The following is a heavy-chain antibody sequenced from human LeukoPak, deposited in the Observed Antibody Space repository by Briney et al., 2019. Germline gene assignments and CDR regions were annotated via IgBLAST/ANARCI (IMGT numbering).Heavy chain of an antibody. J-gene: IGHJ4*02. CDR3: ARNFFHCSGGSCYYPVFDY. Sequence: GGSLRLSCAASGFTFSSYEMNWVRQAPGKGLEWVSYISSSGSTIYYADSVKGRFTISRDNAKNSLHLQMNSLRAEDTAVYYCARNFFHCSGGSCYYPVFDYWGQGTLVTVSS. CDR1: GFTFSSYE. V-gene: IGHV3-48*03. CDR2: ISSSGSTI. D-gene: IGHD2-15*01.